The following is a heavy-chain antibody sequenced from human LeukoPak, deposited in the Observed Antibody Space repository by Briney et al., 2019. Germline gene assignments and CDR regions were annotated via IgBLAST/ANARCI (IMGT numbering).Heavy chain of an antibody. V-gene: IGHV1-69*13. Sequence: ASVKVSCKASGGTFSSYAISWVRQAPGQGLEWMGGIIPIFGTANYAQKFQGRVTIIADESTSTAYMELSSLRSEDTAVYYCARVSQRQLAYYFDYWGQGTLVTVSS. D-gene: IGHD5-24*01. CDR2: IIPIFGTA. CDR3: ARVSQRQLAYYFDY. J-gene: IGHJ4*02. CDR1: GGTFSSYA.